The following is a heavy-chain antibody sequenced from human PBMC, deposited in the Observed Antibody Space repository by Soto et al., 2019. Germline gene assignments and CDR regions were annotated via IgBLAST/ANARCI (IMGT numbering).Heavy chain of an antibody. V-gene: IGHV1-69*02. CDR3: ARGQHIVVAPAEYFQH. CDR1: GGTFSSYN. CDR2: IIPILGIA. J-gene: IGHJ1*01. D-gene: IGHD2-2*01. Sequence: GASVKVSCKASGGTFSSYNISWVRQAPGQGLEWMGRIIPILGIANYAQKFQGRVTITADKSTSTAYMELSSLRSEDTAVYYCARGQHIVVAPAEYFQHWGQGTLVTVSS.